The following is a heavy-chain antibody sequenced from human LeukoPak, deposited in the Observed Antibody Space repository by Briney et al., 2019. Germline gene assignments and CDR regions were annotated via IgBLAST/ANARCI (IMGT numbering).Heavy chain of an antibody. J-gene: IGHJ4*02. CDR1: GFTFSNYA. CDR2: LSGSGDTT. Sequence: GGSLRLSCAASGFTFSNYAMDWVRQAPGRGLEWVSALSGSGDTTDYADSVKGRFTISRDNSKNTLYLQMNSLSAADTATYYCVKQGQFYYDSSGYYPLEDWGQGTLATVSS. CDR3: VKQGQFYYDSSGYYPLED. D-gene: IGHD3-22*01. V-gene: IGHV3-23*01.